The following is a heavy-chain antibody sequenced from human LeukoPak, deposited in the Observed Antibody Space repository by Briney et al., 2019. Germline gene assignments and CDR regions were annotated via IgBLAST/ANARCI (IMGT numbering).Heavy chain of an antibody. D-gene: IGHD2-21*02. CDR3: ARVGKGAYCGGDCYNKH. CDR2: ISRSSSYI. Sequence: GGSLRLSCAASGFTFSSYSMNWVRQAPGKGLEWVSSISRSSSYIYYADSVKGRFTISRDNAKNSLYLQMNSLRAEDTAVYYCARVGKGAYCGGDCYNKHWGQGTLVTVSS. J-gene: IGHJ1*01. CDR1: GFTFSSYS. V-gene: IGHV3-21*01.